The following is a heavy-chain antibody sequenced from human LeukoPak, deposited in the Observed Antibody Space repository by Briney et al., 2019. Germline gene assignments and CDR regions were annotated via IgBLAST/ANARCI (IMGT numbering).Heavy chain of an antibody. Sequence: SQTLSLTCTVSGNSISGNYYWNWIRQPAGKGLEWIGRIFTSGNTNYNSSLKRRFTISFDTSKDQFSLRLSSVTVADTAFYYCTRESATSGSTDWGQGTLVTVSS. J-gene: IGHJ4*02. CDR1: GNSISGNYY. CDR2: IFTSGNT. CDR3: TRESATSGSTD. D-gene: IGHD3-10*01. V-gene: IGHV4-61*02.